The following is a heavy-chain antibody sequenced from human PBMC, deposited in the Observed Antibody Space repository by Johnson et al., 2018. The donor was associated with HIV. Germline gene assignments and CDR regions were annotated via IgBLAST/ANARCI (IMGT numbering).Heavy chain of an antibody. V-gene: IGHV3-30-3*01. CDR2: ISYDGSNK. Sequence: QVQLVESGGGVVQPGRSLRLSCAASGFSFSNYAMHWVRQAPGKGLEWVAVISYDGSNKYYADSVKGRFTISRDNSKNTLYLQMHSLRAEDTAVYYCAKDLGDAVGTTHDAFDIWGQGTMVTVSS. J-gene: IGHJ3*02. CDR1: GFSFSNYA. CDR3: AKDLGDAVGTTHDAFDI. D-gene: IGHD1-26*01.